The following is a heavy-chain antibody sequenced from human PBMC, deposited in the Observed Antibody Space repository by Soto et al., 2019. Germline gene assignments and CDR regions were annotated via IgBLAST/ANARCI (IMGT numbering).Heavy chain of an antibody. Sequence: EVQLLESGGGLVQPGGSLRLSCAASGFTFNTYAMTWVRQAPGKGLEWVSIISATGRSTYYADSVEGRFTISRDDSKNTLYLRMNSLRAEDTAVYYCAKIPYGGYAGSDDWGHGILVTVSS. CDR3: AKIPYGGYAGSDD. CDR2: ISATGRST. D-gene: IGHD4-17*01. J-gene: IGHJ4*01. V-gene: IGHV3-23*01. CDR1: GFTFNTYA.